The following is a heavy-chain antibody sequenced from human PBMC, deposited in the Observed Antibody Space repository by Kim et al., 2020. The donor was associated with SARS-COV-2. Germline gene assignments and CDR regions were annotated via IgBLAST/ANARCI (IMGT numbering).Heavy chain of an antibody. V-gene: IGHV3-30*02. CDR3: VKDYYNWNYGTFDS. Sequence: ADSVKGRFTISRDNSKNTLYLQVNSLRVEDTALYYCVKDYYNWNYGTFDSWGQGTLVTVSS. D-gene: IGHD1-7*01. J-gene: IGHJ4*02.